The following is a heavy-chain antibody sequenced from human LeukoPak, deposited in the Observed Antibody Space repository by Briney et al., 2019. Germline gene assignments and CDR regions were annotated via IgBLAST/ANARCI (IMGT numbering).Heavy chain of an antibody. CDR1: GGSVSSGSYS. V-gene: IGHV4-61*01. CDR3: ARERPYYDFWSGYANWFDP. J-gene: IGHJ5*02. CDR2: IFYSGST. Sequence: SETLSLTCTVSGGSVSSGSYSWSWIRQPPGKGLEWIGYIFYSGSTNYNPSLKSRVTISVDTSKNQFSLKLSSVTAADTAVYYCARERPYYDFWSGYANWFDPWGQGTLVTVSS. D-gene: IGHD3-3*01.